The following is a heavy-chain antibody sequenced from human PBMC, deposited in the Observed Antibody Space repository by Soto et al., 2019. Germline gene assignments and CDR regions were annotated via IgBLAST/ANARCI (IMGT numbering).Heavy chain of an antibody. V-gene: IGHV4-34*01. D-gene: IGHD2-15*01. Sequence: SETLSLTCAVYGGSFSGYYWSWIRQPPGKGLEWIGEINHSGSTNYNPSLKSRVTISVDTSKNQFSLKLSSVTAADTAVYYCARGKLLLSDYYYYMDVWGKGTTVTVSS. J-gene: IGHJ6*03. CDR1: GGSFSGYY. CDR3: ARGKLLLSDYYYYMDV. CDR2: INHSGST.